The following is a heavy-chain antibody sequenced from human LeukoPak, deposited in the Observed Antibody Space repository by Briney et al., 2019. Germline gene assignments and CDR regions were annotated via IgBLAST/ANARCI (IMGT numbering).Heavy chain of an antibody. CDR3: ARDQNYYGSGSEAR. V-gene: IGHV4-31*11. CDR2: IYYSGST. CDR1: GGSFSGYY. Sequence: SETLSLTCAVYGGSFSGYYWSWIRQHPGKGLEWIGYIYYSGSTYYNPSLKSRVTISVDTSKNQFSLKLSSVTAADTAVYYCARDQNYYGSGSEARWGQGTLVTVSS. J-gene: IGHJ4*02. D-gene: IGHD3-10*01.